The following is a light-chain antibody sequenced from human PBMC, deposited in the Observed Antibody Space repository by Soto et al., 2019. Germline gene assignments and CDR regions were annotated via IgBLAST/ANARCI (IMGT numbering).Light chain of an antibody. CDR3: QSYDISLSRWV. J-gene: IGLJ3*02. V-gene: IGLV2-14*01. CDR1: SGDIGSYNR. CDR2: EVT. Sequence: QSALTQPASVSGSPGQSITISCTGTSGDIGSYNRVSWYQQHPGKAPKLIIYEVTDRPSGVSNRFSGSKSGNTASLTISGLQAEDEAEYYCQSYDISLSRWVFGGGTKLTVL.